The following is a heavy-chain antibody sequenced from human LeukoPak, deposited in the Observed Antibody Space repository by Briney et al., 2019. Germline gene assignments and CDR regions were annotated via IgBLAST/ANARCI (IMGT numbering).Heavy chain of an antibody. CDR1: GFSLSTSDTSGIC. D-gene: IGHD2-8*01. CDR2: IDWDDDK. CDR3: ARMVSGYYYYYMDV. Sequence: SGPALVKPTQTLTLTCTFPGFSLSTSDTSGICVSWIRQPPGKALELLARIDWDDDKYYSTSLKTRLTISKDPSKNQVVLTMTNMGPADTATYYCARMVSGYYYYYMDVWGKGATVTVSS. J-gene: IGHJ6*03. V-gene: IGHV2-70*11.